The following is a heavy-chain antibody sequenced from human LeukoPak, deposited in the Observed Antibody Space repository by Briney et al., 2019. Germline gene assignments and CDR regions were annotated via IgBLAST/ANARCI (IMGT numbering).Heavy chain of an antibody. CDR3: ARQNILTGYYLDY. CDR2: IYYSGST. V-gene: IGHV4-39*01. J-gene: IGHJ4*02. D-gene: IGHD3-9*01. Sequence: SETLSLTCTVSGGSISSSSYYWGWIRQPPGKGLEWIGSIYYSGSTYYNPSLKSRVTISVDTSKNQFSLKLSSVTAADTAVYYCARQNILTGYYLDYWGQGTLVTVSS. CDR1: GGSISSSSYY.